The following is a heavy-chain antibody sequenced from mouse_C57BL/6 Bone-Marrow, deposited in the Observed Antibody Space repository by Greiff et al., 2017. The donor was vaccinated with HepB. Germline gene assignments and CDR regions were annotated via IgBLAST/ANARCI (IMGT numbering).Heavy chain of an antibody. V-gene: IGHV10-1*01. D-gene: IGHD2-5*01. CDR1: GFSFNTYA. CDR3: VSLYYSNYVSAMDY. J-gene: IGHJ4*01. CDR2: IRSKSNNYAT. Sequence: EVMLVESGGGLVQPKGSLKLSCAASGFSFNTYAMNWVRQAPGKGLEWVARIRSKSNNYATYYADSVKDRFTISRDDSESMLYLQMNNLKTEDTAMYYCVSLYYSNYVSAMDYWGQGTSVTVSS.